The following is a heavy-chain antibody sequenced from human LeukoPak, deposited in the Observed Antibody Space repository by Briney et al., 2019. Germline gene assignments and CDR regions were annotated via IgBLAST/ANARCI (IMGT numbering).Heavy chain of an antibody. Sequence: ASVKVSCKASGYTFINYGFNWVRQAPGQGLEWMGRITTYSGLTHYAQKFQDRVSFTTDRSTTTAYMELRRLRSDDTAVYYCARVNGIQLWLLNYWGQGTLVTVSS. V-gene: IGHV1-18*01. CDR1: GYTFINYG. CDR3: ARVNGIQLWLLNY. J-gene: IGHJ4*02. CDR2: ITTYSGLT. D-gene: IGHD5-18*01.